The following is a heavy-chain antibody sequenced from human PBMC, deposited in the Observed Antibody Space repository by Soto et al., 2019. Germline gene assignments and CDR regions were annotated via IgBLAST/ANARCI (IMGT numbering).Heavy chain of an antibody. V-gene: IGHV1-8*01. D-gene: IGHD6-6*01. CDR3: ASGPDLVYYHYDYMGV. Sequence: QVQLVQSGAEVKKPGASVKVSCKASGYSFTSYEIYWVRQATGQGLEWMGWMNPNSGNTGYSQKRQGRVTMTRNTSISTAYMELTSLRSEDTAVYYCASGPDLVYYHYDYMGVWGKGTAVTVSS. CDR2: MNPNSGNT. CDR1: GYSFTSYE. J-gene: IGHJ6*03.